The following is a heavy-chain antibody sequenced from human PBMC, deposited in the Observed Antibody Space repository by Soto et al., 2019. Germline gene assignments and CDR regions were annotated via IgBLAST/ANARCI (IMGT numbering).Heavy chain of an antibody. Sequence: ASVKVSCKASGYTFTSYAMHWVRQAPGQRLEWMGWINAGNGNTKYSQKFQGRVTITRDTSASTAYMELSSLRSEDTAVYYCARGMAAAGYYYSYGMDVWGQGTTVTASS. D-gene: IGHD6-13*01. CDR3: ARGMAAAGYYYSYGMDV. V-gene: IGHV1-3*01. J-gene: IGHJ6*02. CDR2: INAGNGNT. CDR1: GYTFTSYA.